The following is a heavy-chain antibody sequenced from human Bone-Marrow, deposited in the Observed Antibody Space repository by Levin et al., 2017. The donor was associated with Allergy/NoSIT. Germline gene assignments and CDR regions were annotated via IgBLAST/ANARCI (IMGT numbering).Heavy chain of an antibody. J-gene: IGHJ3*02. CDR3: ARERADYYDSSGDDNDAFDI. V-gene: IGHV4-34*01. CDR2: INHSGST. Sequence: SETLSLTCAVYGGSFSGYYWSWIRQPPGKGLEWIGEINHSGSTNYNPSLKSRVTISVDTSKNQFSLKLSSVTAADTAVYYCARERADYYDSSGDDNDAFDIWGQGTMVTVSS. CDR1: GGSFSGYY. D-gene: IGHD3-22*01.